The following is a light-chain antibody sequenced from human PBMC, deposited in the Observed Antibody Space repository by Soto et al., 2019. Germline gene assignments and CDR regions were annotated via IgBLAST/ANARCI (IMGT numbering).Light chain of an antibody. CDR2: QAS. Sequence: DIQMTQSPSTLSASVGDRVTITCRASQSISSWLAWYQQKPGKAPKPLINQASILESGVPSRFSGSGSGTEFTLTISSLEPDDFATYYCQQYHSFSRTFGPGTKVEIK. CDR1: QSISSW. CDR3: QQYHSFSRT. J-gene: IGKJ1*01. V-gene: IGKV1-5*03.